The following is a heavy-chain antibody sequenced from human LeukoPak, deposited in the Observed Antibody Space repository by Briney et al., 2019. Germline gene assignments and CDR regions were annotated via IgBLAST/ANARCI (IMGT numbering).Heavy chain of an antibody. J-gene: IGHJ4*02. CDR2: IYYSGST. Sequence: SETLPLSCTVSGGSISSYYWSWIRQPPGKGLEWIGYIYYSGSTNYNPSLKSRVTISVDTSKNQFSLKLSSVTAADTAVYYCARIGHEDYYFGYWGQGTLVTVSS. CDR1: GGSISSYY. V-gene: IGHV4-59*01. CDR3: ARIGHEDYYFGY.